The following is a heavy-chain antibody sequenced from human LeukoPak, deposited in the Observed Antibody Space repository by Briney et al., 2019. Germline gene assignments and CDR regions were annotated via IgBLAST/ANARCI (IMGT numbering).Heavy chain of an antibody. J-gene: IGHJ5*02. CDR2: IYYSGST. Sequence: SETLSLTCTVSGGSISSSSYYWGWIRQPPGKGPEWIGSIYYSGSTYYNPSLKSRVTISVDTSKNQFSLKLSSVTAADTAVYYCASSYCSSTSCYYFDNWFDPWGQGTLVTVSS. CDR3: ASSYCSSTSCYYFDNWFDP. V-gene: IGHV4-39*01. D-gene: IGHD2-2*01. CDR1: GGSISSSSYY.